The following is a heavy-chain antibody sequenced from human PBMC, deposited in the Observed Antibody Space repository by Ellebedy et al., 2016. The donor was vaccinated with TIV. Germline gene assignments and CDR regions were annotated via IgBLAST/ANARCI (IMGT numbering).Heavy chain of an antibody. CDR1: GGSVRRSSHY. CDR3: PSVGNWRGWFDP. CDR2: FYYGGTP. J-gene: IGHJ5*02. Sequence: MPSETLSLTCTVSGGSVRRSSHYWCWLRLPPGKGVGGVVIFYYGGTPFYNPSVQSRVTISLDPSKNHFSLKLNSVTAADTAVYYCPSVGNWRGWFDPWGQGTLVAVSS. V-gene: IGHV4-39*07. D-gene: IGHD1-1*01.